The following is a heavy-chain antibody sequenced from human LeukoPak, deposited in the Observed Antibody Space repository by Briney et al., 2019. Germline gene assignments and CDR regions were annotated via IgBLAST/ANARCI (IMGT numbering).Heavy chain of an antibody. CDR1: GFTFSSYS. D-gene: IGHD3-10*01. CDR3: AGVGGTYYYGSGSLRGWFDP. Sequence: GGSLRLSCAASGFTFSSYSMNWVRQAPGKGLEWVANIKQDGSEKYYVDSVKGRFTISRDNAKNSLYLQMNSLRAEDTAVYYCAGVGGTYYYGSGSLRGWFDPWGQGTLVTVSS. J-gene: IGHJ5*02. V-gene: IGHV3-7*01. CDR2: IKQDGSEK.